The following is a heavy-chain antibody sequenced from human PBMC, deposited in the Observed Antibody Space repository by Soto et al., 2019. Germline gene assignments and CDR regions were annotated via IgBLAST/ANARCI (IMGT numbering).Heavy chain of an antibody. CDR2: IIPIFGTA. Sequence: SVKVSCKASGGTFSSYAISWVRQAPGQGLEWMGGIIPIFGTANYAQKFQGRVTITADESTSTAYMELSSLRSEDTAVYYCASSRAVPSPYTSFDHWRQGTLLTVS. D-gene: IGHD6-19*01. V-gene: IGHV1-69*13. CDR3: ASSRAVPSPYTSFDH. CDR1: GGTFSSYA. J-gene: IGHJ4*02.